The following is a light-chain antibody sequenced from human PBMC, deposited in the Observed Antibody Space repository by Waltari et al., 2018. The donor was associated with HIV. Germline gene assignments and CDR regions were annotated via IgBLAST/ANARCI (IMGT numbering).Light chain of an antibody. CDR1: SSDIGNYNL. J-gene: IGLJ2*01. CDR3: SSYGGSSNWL. CDR2: EGI. V-gene: IGLV2-23*01. Sequence: QSALTQPASVSGSPGQSIPLSCTGTSSDIGNYNLVSWYQQHPGKAPKLIIYEGIKRPSGVSNRISGSKSANTASLTISGLQAEDEADYFCSSYGGSSNWLFGGGTKLTVL.